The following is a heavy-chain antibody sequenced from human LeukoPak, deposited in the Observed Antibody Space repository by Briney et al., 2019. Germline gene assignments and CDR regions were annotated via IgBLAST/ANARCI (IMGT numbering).Heavy chain of an antibody. Sequence: SQTLSLTCAISGDSVSSNSAAWNWIRQSPSRGLEWLGRTYYRSKWYIDYAGSVKSRISINPDTSKNQVSLQLNSVAPEDTAVYYCARVHSGHGYFDNWGQGTLVTVSS. D-gene: IGHD5-12*01. J-gene: IGHJ4*02. CDR3: ARVHSGHGYFDN. CDR2: TYYRSKWYI. V-gene: IGHV6-1*01. CDR1: GDSVSSNSAA.